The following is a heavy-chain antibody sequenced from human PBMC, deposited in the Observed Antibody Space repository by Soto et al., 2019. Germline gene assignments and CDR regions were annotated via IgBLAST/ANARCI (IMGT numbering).Heavy chain of an antibody. CDR2: INAGNGNT. CDR3: ARGLNGYLHYFDY. CDR1: EYTFTSYA. Sequence: GASVKVSCKASEYTFTSYAMHWVRQAPGQRLKWMGWINAGNGNTKYSQKFQGRVTITRDTSASTAYMELSSLRSEDTAVYYCARGLNGYLHYFDYWGQGTLVTVSS. V-gene: IGHV1-3*01. J-gene: IGHJ4*02. D-gene: IGHD5-18*01.